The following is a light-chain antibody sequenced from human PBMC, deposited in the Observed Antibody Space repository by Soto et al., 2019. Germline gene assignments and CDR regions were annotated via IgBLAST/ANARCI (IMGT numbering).Light chain of an antibody. Sequence: EIVLTQSPATLSLPPGERATLSCRASQSVSSYLAWYQQKPGQAPRLLIYDASNRSSGIPARFSGSGSRTDFTLTISSLEPEDCAVYYCQQRSNWPPRITFGQGTRLEI. J-gene: IGKJ5*01. CDR3: QQRSNWPPRIT. CDR2: DAS. CDR1: QSVSSY. V-gene: IGKV3-11*01.